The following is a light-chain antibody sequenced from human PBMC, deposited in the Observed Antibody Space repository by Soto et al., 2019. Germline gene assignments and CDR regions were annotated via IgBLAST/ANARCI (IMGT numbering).Light chain of an antibody. J-gene: IGKJ4*01. CDR2: DAS. V-gene: IGKV3-11*01. CDR1: QSVSSY. Sequence: EIVLTQSPATLSLSPGERATLSCRASQSVSSYLAWYQQKPGQATWLLIYDASHRATGIPARFSGSGSGTDFTVTISSLEHDDFAVYYCQQRSDWPSTFGGGTTVQIK. CDR3: QQRSDWPST.